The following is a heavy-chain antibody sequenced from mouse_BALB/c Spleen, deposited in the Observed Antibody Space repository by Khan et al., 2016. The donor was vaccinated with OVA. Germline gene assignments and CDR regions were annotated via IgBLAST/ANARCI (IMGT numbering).Heavy chain of an antibody. V-gene: IGHV1-76*01. CDR1: GYIFTNYW. CDR3: AREEALYYFDY. CDR2: IYPGTDNT. J-gene: IGHJ2*01. Sequence: QVQLKESGAELVRPGASVKLSCKTSGYIFTNYWIHWVKQRSGQGLEWIARIYPGTDNTYYSEKVRDKATLTADKSSSTAYMQLSSLKSEDSAIYVCAREEALYYFDYWGQGTTRTVSS. D-gene: IGHD3-2*02.